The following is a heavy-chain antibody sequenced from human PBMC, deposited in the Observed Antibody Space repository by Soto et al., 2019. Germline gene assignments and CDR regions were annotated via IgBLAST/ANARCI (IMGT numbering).Heavy chain of an antibody. V-gene: IGHV1-69*13. D-gene: IGHD3-22*01. CDR2: IIPIFGTA. J-gene: IGHJ4*02. CDR1: GGTFSSYA. Sequence: SVKVSCKASGGTFSSYAISWVRQAPGQGLEWMGGIIPIFGTANYAQKFQGRVTITADESTSTAYMELSSLRSEDTAVYYCARASHYYDSSGPGDFDYWGQGTLVTVSS. CDR3: ARASHYYDSSGPGDFDY.